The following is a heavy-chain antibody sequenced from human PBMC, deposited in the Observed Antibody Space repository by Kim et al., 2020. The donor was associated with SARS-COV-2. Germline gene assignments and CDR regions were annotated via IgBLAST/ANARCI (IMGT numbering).Heavy chain of an antibody. CDR3: ARRSRGRYSGYTGTDY. J-gene: IGHJ4*02. D-gene: IGHD5-12*01. V-gene: IGHV4-39*01. Sequence: SLKGRVTISVDTSKNQCSLKLSSVTAADTAVYYCARRSRGRYSGYTGTDYWGQGTLVTVSS.